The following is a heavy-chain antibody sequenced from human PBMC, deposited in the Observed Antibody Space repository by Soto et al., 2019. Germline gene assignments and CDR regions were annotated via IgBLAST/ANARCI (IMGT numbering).Heavy chain of an antibody. J-gene: IGHJ4*02. V-gene: IGHV3-23*01. CDR2: ISGSGGST. Sequence: PGGSLRLSCAASGFTFSSYAMSWVRQAPGKGLEWVSAISGSGGSTYYADSVKGRFTISRDNSKNTLCLQMNSLRAEDTAVYYCAKVSMITFGGAIPYFDYWGQGTLVTVSS. CDR1: GFTFSSYA. D-gene: IGHD3-16*02. CDR3: AKVSMITFGGAIPYFDY.